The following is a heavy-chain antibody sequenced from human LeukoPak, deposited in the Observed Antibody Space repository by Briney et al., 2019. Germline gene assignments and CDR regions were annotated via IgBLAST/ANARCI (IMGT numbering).Heavy chain of an antibody. Sequence: GGSLRLSCAASGFTFSSYGMHWVRQAPGKGLEWVAFIRYDGSNKYYADSVKGRFTISRDNSKNTLYLQMNSLRAEDTAVYYCTIVVPAASGIDYWGQGTLVTVSS. CDR1: GFTFSSYG. V-gene: IGHV3-30*02. CDR2: IRYDGSNK. D-gene: IGHD2-2*01. CDR3: TIVVPAASGIDY. J-gene: IGHJ4*02.